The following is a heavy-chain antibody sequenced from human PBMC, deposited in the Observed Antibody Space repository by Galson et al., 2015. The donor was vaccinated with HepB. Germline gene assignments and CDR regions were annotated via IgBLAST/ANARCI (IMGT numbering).Heavy chain of an antibody. Sequence: TLPLTCTVSGGSISNADSHWSWIRQPPGKGLEWIGYIAYHGGTSYNPSLRSRTTISTDTSRNQYSLRLNFVTAADTAVYYCARDRVRGVPTYSNWFDPWGQGTLVTVSS. CDR2: IAYHGGT. CDR1: GGSISNADSH. D-gene: IGHD3-10*01. V-gene: IGHV4-30-4*01. J-gene: IGHJ5*02. CDR3: ARDRVRGVPTYSNWFDP.